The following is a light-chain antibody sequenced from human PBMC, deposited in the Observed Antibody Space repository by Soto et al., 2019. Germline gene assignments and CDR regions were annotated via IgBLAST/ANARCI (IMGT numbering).Light chain of an antibody. V-gene: IGKV3-20*01. J-gene: IGKJ2*01. CDR1: QSISSIY. CDR3: QQYGSSPPYT. Sequence: EIVLTQSPGTLSLSPGERATLSCRASQSISSIYLAWYQQKPGQAPRLLIYGASSRATGIPDRFSGSGSGTDFSLTISRLEPEDFAVYYCQQYGSSPPYTFGLGTKLEIK. CDR2: GAS.